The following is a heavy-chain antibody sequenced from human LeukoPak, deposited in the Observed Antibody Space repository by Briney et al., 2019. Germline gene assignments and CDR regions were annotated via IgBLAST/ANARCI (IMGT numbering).Heavy chain of an antibody. Sequence: GSSVKVSCKASGGTFSSYAISWVRQAPGQGLEWMGGIIPIFGTANYAQKFQGRVTITADESTSTAYMELSSLRSEDTAVYYCAKDLVTHPAYGGNSDYWGQGTLVTVSS. CDR2: IIPIFGTA. D-gene: IGHD4-23*01. CDR1: GGTFSSYA. CDR3: AKDLVTHPAYGGNSDY. V-gene: IGHV1-69*01. J-gene: IGHJ4*02.